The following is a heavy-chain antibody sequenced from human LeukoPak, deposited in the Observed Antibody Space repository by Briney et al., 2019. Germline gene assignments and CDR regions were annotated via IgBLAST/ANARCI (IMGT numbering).Heavy chain of an antibody. CDR1: GYTFTCYA. V-gene: IGHV1-8*03. J-gene: IGHJ3*02. CDR3: ARGFPLGSGDAFDI. CDR2: MNPNSGNT. Sequence: ASVKVSCKASGYTFTCYALHWVRQAPGQRLEWMGWMNPNSGNTGYAQKSQGRVTITRNTSISTAYMELSSLRSEDTAVYYCARGFPLGSGDAFDIWGQGTMVTVSS. D-gene: IGHD3-16*01.